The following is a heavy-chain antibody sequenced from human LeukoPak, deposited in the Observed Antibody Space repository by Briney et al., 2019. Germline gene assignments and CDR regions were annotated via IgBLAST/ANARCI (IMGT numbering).Heavy chain of an antibody. CDR2: ICGTGGST. D-gene: IGHD5-18*01. Sequence: GGSLSLSCAASRVALSSHAMSWGRHAPGERVGWGSAICGTGGSTYYADSSKGRFTISRDNSKNTLYLQMNSLRPEDTAVYNGAKARRWTDTAMAAPDGWFDPWGQGSLVTVSS. CDR3: AKARRWTDTAMAAPDGWFDP. V-gene: IGHV3-23*01. CDR1: RVALSSHA. J-gene: IGHJ5*02.